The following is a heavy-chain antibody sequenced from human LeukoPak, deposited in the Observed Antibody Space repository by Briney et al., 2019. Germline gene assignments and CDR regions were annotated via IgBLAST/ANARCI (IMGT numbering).Heavy chain of an antibody. D-gene: IGHD3-22*01. V-gene: IGHV3-48*04. Sequence: GGSLRLSCAASGFTFSSYSMNWVRQAPGKGLEWVSYISSSSTIYYADSVKGRFTISRDNAKNSLYLQMNSLRAEDTAVYYCARDPNYYDSTLYGMDVWGQGTTVTVSS. J-gene: IGHJ6*02. CDR1: GFTFSSYS. CDR3: ARDPNYYDSTLYGMDV. CDR2: ISSSSTI.